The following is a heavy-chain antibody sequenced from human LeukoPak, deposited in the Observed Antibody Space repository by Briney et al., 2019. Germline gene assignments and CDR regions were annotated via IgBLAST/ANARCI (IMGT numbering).Heavy chain of an antibody. V-gene: IGHV3-30-3*01. CDR1: GFTFSSYA. CDR2: ISYDGSNK. Sequence: GRSLRLSCAASGFTFSSYAMHWVRQAPGKGLEWVAVISYDGSNKYYADSVKGRFTISRDNSKNTLYLQMNSLRAEDTAVYYCARGMDYDYVWGSYPWGAFDIWGQGTMVTVSS. D-gene: IGHD3-16*02. CDR3: ARGMDYDYVWGSYPWGAFDI. J-gene: IGHJ3*02.